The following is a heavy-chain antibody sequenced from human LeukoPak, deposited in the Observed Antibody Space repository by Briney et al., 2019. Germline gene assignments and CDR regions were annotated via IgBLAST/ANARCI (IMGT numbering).Heavy chain of an antibody. Sequence: GGSLRLSCAASGFTFNNAWMNWVRQTPGKGLEWVGRIKSKTDGGTIDYAALVKGRFTISRDDSKNTLFLQMNSLKTEDTALYYCTTSLTSGYYIDYWGHGTLVTVSS. CDR1: GFTFNNAW. CDR2: IKSKTDGGTI. J-gene: IGHJ4*01. V-gene: IGHV3-15*01. D-gene: IGHD3-22*01. CDR3: TTSLTSGYYIDY.